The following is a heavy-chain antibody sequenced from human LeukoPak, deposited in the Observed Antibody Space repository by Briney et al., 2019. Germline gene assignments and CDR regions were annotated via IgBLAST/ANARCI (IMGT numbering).Heavy chain of an antibody. V-gene: IGHV3-74*01. Sequence: GGSLRLSCAASGFTFSSYWMHWVRQAPGKGLVWVSVINNDGSGTNYADSVKGRSTISRDNAKNTLYLQMNSLRAEDTAMYYCARAGVYSSGRYWFDYLGQGALVTVSS. J-gene: IGHJ4*02. CDR1: GFTFSSYW. CDR2: INNDGSGT. CDR3: ARAGVYSSGRYWFDY. D-gene: IGHD6-25*01.